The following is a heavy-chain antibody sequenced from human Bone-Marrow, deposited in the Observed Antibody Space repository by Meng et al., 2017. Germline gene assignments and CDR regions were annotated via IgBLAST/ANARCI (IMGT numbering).Heavy chain of an antibody. V-gene: IGHV1-2*06. D-gene: IGHD3-16*01. CDR1: GYTLTGYY. J-gene: IGHJ4*02. CDR3: ATLVGITFGGVIDY. CDR2: INPNSGGT. Sequence: ASAKVSCKASGYTLTGYYMHRVRQAPGQGLEWMGRINPNSGGTNYAQKFQGRVTMTRDTSISTAYMELSRLRSDDTAVYYCATLVGITFGGVIDYWGQRTLVTVSS.